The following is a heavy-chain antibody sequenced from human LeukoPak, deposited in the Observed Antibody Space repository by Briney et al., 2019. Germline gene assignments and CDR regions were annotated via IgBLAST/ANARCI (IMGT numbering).Heavy chain of an antibody. J-gene: IGHJ4*02. CDR1: GYTLTELS. D-gene: IGHD3-22*01. Sequence: ASVEVSCKVSGYTLTELSMHWVRQAPGKGLEWMGGFDPEDGETIYAQKFQGRVTMTEDTSTDTAYMELSSLRSEDTAVYYCATGRYYYDSSGLFDYWGQGTLVTVSS. V-gene: IGHV1-24*01. CDR2: FDPEDGET. CDR3: ATGRYYYDSSGLFDY.